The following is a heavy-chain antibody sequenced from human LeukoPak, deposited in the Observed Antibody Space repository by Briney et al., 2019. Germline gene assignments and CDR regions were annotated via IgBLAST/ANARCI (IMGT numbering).Heavy chain of an antibody. V-gene: IGHV6-1*01. CDR2: TYYRSKWYT. Sequence: SQTLSLTCAISGDSVSSTSAAWNWIRQSPSRGLEWLGRTYYRSKWYTDYAVSVKSRITINPDTSKNQFSLQLSSVTPEDTAVSYCARDPGGLYYFDYWGQGTLVTVSS. CDR1: GDSVSSTSAA. CDR3: ARDPGGLYYFDY. D-gene: IGHD1-26*01. J-gene: IGHJ4*02.